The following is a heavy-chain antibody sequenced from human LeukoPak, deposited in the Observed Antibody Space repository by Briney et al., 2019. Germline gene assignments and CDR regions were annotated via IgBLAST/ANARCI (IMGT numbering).Heavy chain of an antibody. J-gene: IGHJ4*02. CDR1: GYSISSGYY. V-gene: IGHV4-38-2*01. CDR3: ARRGGDSSGYYWDY. D-gene: IGHD3-22*01. Sequence: PGGSLRLSCAVSGYSISSGYYWGGIRQPRGKGLEWIGSIYHSGSTYYNPSLKSRVTISVDTSKNQFSLKLSSVTAADTAVYYCARRGGDSSGYYWDYWGQGTLVTVSS. CDR2: IYHSGST.